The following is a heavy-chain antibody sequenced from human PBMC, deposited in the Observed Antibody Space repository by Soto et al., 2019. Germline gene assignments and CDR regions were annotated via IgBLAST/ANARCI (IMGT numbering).Heavy chain of an antibody. Sequence: GGSLRLSCAASGFTFSTYWMSWVRQAPGKGLEWVANIKTDESEKYYVDSVRGRFTTSRDNARNLFYLQMNSLTDEDTAVYYCTRDGYPFALDVWGLGTSVTVPS. CDR2: IKTDESEK. V-gene: IGHV3-7*03. D-gene: IGHD5-12*01. CDR3: TRDGYPFALDV. J-gene: IGHJ6*02. CDR1: GFTFSTYW.